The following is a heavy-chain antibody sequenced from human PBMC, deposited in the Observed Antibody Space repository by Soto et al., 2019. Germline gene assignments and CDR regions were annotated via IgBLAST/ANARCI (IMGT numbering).Heavy chain of an antibody. Sequence: LRVSCGASGGNCITYARNWVRQAPGKGLEWVGFIRSKAYGGTTEYAASVKGRFTISRDDSKTIAYLQMNSLKTEDTAVYYCTKSYHDSSGYYPYWGQGTLVTVSS. CDR1: GGNCITYA. J-gene: IGHJ4*02. CDR2: IRSKAYGGTT. CDR3: TKSYHDSSGYYPY. D-gene: IGHD3-22*01. V-gene: IGHV3-49*04.